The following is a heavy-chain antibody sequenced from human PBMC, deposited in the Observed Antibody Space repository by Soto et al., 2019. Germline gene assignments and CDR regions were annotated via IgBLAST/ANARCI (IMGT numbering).Heavy chain of an antibody. CDR2: INPNSGGT. Sequence: ASVKVSCKASGYTFTGYYMHWVRQAPGQGLEWMGWINPNSGGTNYAQKFQGRVTMTRDTSISTAYMELSRLRSDDTAVYYCARDHYYDFWSGYPLGNYYYCMDVCCQGTTGTVSS. CDR1: GYTFTGYY. D-gene: IGHD3-3*01. CDR3: ARDHYYDFWSGYPLGNYYYCMDV. V-gene: IGHV1-2*02. J-gene: IGHJ6*02.